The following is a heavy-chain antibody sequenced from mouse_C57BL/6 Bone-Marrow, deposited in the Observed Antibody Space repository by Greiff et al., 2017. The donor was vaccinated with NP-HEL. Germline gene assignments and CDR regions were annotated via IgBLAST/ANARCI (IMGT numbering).Heavy chain of an antibody. V-gene: IGHV1-50*01. CDR2: IDPSDSYT. CDR1: GYTFTSYW. Sequence: QVQLQQPGAELVKPGASVKLSCKASGYTFTSYWMQWVKQRPGQGLEWIGEIDPSDSYTNSNQKFKGKATLTVDTSSSTAYMQLSSLTSEDSAVYYCARSWGYDYDEGAYFDYWGQGTTLTVSS. J-gene: IGHJ2*01. CDR3: ARSWGYDYDEGAYFDY. D-gene: IGHD2-4*01.